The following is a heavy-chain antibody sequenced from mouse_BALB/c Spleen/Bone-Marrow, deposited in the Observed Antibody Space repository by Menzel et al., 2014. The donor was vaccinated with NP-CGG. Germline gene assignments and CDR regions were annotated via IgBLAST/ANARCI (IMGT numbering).Heavy chain of an antibody. CDR1: GFTFSDYY. V-gene: IGHV5-4*02. CDR3: AKKGGIEY. Sequence: EVQVVESGGGLVKPGGSLKLSCAASGFTFSDYYMYWVRQTPEKRLEWVATICDGGSYTYYPDSVKGRFTISRDNAKNNPLPQMSSLKSEDHGQEYCAKKGGIEYWGQGTSVTVSS. CDR2: ICDGGSYT. J-gene: IGHJ4*01.